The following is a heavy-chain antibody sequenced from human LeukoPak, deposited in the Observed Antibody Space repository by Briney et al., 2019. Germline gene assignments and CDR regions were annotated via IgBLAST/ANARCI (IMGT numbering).Heavy chain of an antibody. V-gene: IGHV3-15*01. D-gene: IGHD3-10*01. Sequence: GGSLRLSCAASGFTFSNAWMSWVRQAPGKGLEWVGRIKSKTDGETTDYAAAVKGRFTISRDDSKNTLYLQMNSLKTEDTAVYYCTTDAASFRWFGDNWGQGTMVTVSS. CDR3: TTDAASFRWFGDN. CDR1: GFTFSNAW. J-gene: IGHJ3*02. CDR2: IKSKTDGETT.